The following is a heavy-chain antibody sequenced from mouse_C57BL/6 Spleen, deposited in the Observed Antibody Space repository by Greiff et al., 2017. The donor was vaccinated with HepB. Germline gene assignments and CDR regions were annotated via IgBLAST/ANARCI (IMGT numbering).Heavy chain of an antibody. D-gene: IGHD1-1*01. V-gene: IGHV1-50*01. CDR2: IDPSDSYT. CDR3: ARWSTTVVAIDY. J-gene: IGHJ2*01. Sequence: QVQLKQPGAELVKPGASVKLSCKASGYTFTSYWMQWVKQRPGQGLEWIGEIDPSDSYTNCNQKFKGKATLTVYTSSSTAYMQLSSLTTEDSAVYNCARWSTTVVAIDYWGEGTTLTVSS. CDR1: GYTFTSYW.